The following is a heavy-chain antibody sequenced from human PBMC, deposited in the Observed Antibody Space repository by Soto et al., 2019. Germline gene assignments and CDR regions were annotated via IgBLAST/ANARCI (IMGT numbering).Heavy chain of an antibody. CDR1: GFTFSTYA. V-gene: IGHV3-23*01. J-gene: IGHJ6*03. CDR2: ISGSGRTT. CDR3: AKFRGPSYSYYYMDV. D-gene: IGHD3-16*01. Sequence: EVQLLESGRGLVQPGGSLRLSCATSGFTFSTYAMNWLRQAPGRGLECVSFISGSGRTTYYADSVKGRFTVSRDNSKNTLYLQMNSLRAEDTALYYCAKFRGPSYSYYYMDVWGKGATVTVSS.